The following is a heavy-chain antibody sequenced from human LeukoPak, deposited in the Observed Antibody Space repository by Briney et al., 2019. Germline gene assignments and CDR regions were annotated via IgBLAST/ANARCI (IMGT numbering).Heavy chain of an antibody. V-gene: IGHV1-3*01. CDR3: ARAPPYPPGIWFDP. CDR1: GYTFTSYA. D-gene: IGHD6-13*01. CDR2: INAGNGNT. Sequence: ASVKVSCKASGYTFTSYAMHWGRQAPGQKVEWMGWINAGNGNTKYSQKFQGRVTITRDTSASTAYMELSSLRSEDTAVYYCARAPPYPPGIWFDPWGQGTLVTVSS. J-gene: IGHJ5*02.